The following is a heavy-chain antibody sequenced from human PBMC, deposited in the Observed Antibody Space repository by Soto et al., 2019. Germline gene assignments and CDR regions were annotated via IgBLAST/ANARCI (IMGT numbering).Heavy chain of an antibody. D-gene: IGHD4-17*01. CDR1: GFTLSSYE. V-gene: IGHV3-48*03. CDR3: ARVYADYLIDAFDI. J-gene: IGHJ3*02. CDR2: ISRSGSPI. Sequence: EAQLVESGGGLVQPGGSLRLSCAAFGFTLSSYEMDWVRQAPGKGLEWVSHISRSGSPIYYADSVKGRFTISRDNAKNSVYLQINSLRAEDTAIYYCARVYADYLIDAFDIWGQGTMVSVSS.